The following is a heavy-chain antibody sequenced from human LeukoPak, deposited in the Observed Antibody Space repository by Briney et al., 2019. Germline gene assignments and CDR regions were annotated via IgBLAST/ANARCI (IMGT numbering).Heavy chain of an antibody. J-gene: IGHJ5*02. CDR2: IYYSGST. CDR1: SGSINLYY. V-gene: IGHV4-59*08. CDR3: AWHRGGWFDP. D-gene: IGHD3-16*01. Sequence: SETLSLTCSVCSGSINLYYGSGIRQPPGKGLEWIGYIYYSGSTNYNPSLKSRVTISVDTSKNQFSMKLSSVTAAEPAGYYCAWHRGGWFDPWGQGTLVTVSS.